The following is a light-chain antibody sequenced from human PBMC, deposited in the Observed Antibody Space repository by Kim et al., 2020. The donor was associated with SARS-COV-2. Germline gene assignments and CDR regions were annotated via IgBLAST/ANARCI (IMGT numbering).Light chain of an antibody. V-gene: IGKV3-15*01. CDR3: QEYNKWRHVT. CDR2: GAS. Sequence: EIVMTQSPATLSVSPGDRATLSCRASQGVSSNLAWFQQKPVQAPRLLIYGASTRATGIPARFSGTGSGTELTLTISSLQSEDFAVYYCQEYNKWRHVTFGQGTRLEIK. CDR1: QGVSSN. J-gene: IGKJ5*01.